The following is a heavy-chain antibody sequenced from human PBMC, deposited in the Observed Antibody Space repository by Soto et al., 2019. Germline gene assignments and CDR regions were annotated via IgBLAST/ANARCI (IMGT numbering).Heavy chain of an antibody. Sequence: AETLSLTCAVYGGSFRGYYWSWIRQPPGKGLEWIGGINHSGSTNYNPSLKSRVTISVDTSKNQFSLKLSSVTAAGTAVYYCASGYYDVWSGYPNWFDPWGQGTLVTVSS. CDR1: GGSFRGYY. J-gene: IGHJ5*02. V-gene: IGHV4-34*01. D-gene: IGHD3-3*01. CDR2: INHSGST. CDR3: ASGYYDVWSGYPNWFDP.